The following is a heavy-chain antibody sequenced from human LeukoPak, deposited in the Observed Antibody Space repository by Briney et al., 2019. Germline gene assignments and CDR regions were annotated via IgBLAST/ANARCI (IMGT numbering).Heavy chain of an antibody. Sequence: SVKVSCKASGGTFSSYTINWVRQAPGQGLEWMGGIIPIFGTANYAQKFQGRVTITADESTSTAYMELSSLRSEDTAVYYCARATSSSITIFGVVIKGDNWFDPWGQGTLVTVSS. V-gene: IGHV1-69*13. J-gene: IGHJ5*02. D-gene: IGHD3-3*01. CDR3: ARATSSSITIFGVVIKGDNWFDP. CDR2: IIPIFGTA. CDR1: GGTFSSYT.